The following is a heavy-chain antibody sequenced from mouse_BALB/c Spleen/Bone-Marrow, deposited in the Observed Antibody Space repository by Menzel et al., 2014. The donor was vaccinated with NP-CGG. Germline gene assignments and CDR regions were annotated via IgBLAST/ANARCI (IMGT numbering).Heavy chain of an antibody. D-gene: IGHD2-4*01. CDR2: IYPGSGST. V-gene: IGHV1-55*01. CDR3: TRGDYPYFPMDY. Sequence: PGQGLEWIGNIYPGSGSTNYDEKFKNKATLTVDTSSSAAYMQLRSLTSEDSAVYYCTRGDYPYFPMDYWGQGTSVTVSS. J-gene: IGHJ4*01.